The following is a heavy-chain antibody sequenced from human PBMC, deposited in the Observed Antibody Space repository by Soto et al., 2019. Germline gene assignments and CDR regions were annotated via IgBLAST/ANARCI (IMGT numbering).Heavy chain of an antibody. J-gene: IGHJ4*02. CDR1: GYTFTGYY. Sequence: QVQLVQSGAEVKKPGASVKVSCKASGYTFTGYYMHWVRQAPGQGLEWMGWINPNSGGTNYAQKFQGWVTMTRDTSISTAYMVLSRLRSDDTAVYYCARDLMTAETAFDYWGQGTLVTVSS. D-gene: IGHD2-21*02. V-gene: IGHV1-2*04. CDR2: INPNSGGT. CDR3: ARDLMTAETAFDY.